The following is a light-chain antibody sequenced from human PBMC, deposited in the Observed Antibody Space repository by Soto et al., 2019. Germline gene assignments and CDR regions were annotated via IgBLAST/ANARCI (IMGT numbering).Light chain of an antibody. CDR1: QTINNN. J-gene: IGKJ1*01. CDR3: QQLTDWPPQWT. V-gene: IGKV3-11*01. Sequence: EIVLTQSPAPLSLSPGERATLSCISSQTINNNVAWYQLKDGQVPRLLIYDASSRATGIPARFSGSGSGTDFTLTISSLEPEDFAVYYCQQLTDWPPQWTFGQGTKVDIK. CDR2: DAS.